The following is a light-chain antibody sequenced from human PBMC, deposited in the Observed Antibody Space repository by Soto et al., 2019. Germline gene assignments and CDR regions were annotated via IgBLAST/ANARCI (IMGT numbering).Light chain of an antibody. CDR3: QQANSFPLT. CDR2: AAS. CDR1: QDIAIY. Sequence: IQLTQSPSSLSASVGDRVTITCRASQDIAIYLAWYQQKPGEAPKLLIYAASTLHGGVPSRFSGSGSGTDFILTISNLQPEDFATYFCQQANSFPLTFGGGTRVEI. J-gene: IGKJ4*01. V-gene: IGKV1-9*01.